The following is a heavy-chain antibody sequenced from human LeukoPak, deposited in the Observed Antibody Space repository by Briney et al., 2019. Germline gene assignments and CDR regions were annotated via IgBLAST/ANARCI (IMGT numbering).Heavy chain of an antibody. CDR2: IYYSGSA. V-gene: IGHV4-59*01. CDR3: ARDTGSGYYPYWYFDL. D-gene: IGHD3-22*01. Sequence: SETLSLTCTVSGGSISSYYWSWIRQPPGKGLEWIGYIYYSGSANYNPSLKSRVTISVDTSKNQFSLKLSSVTAADTAVYYCARDTGSGYYPYWYFDLWGRGTLVTVSS. CDR1: GGSISSYY. J-gene: IGHJ2*01.